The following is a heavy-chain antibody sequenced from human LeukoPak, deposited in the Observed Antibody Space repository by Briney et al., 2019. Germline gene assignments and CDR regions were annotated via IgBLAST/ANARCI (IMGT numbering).Heavy chain of an antibody. J-gene: IGHJ5*02. D-gene: IGHD3-22*01. CDR3: ARDPLITYYYDSSGNHADWFDP. Sequence: GGSLRLSCATSGFIFSTYALSWVRQAPGKGLEWASSISGSGGSTYHADSVKGRLTISRDNAKNSLYLQMNSLRAEDTAVYYCARDPLITYYYDSSGNHADWFDPWGQGTLVTVSS. CDR2: ISGSGGST. V-gene: IGHV3-23*01. CDR1: GFIFSTYA.